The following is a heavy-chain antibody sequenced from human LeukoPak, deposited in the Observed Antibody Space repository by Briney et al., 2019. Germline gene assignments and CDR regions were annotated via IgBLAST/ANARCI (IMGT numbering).Heavy chain of an antibody. J-gene: IGHJ4*02. CDR2: ILPMFDTT. Sequence: GASVKVSCKASGGAFSSYPISWVRQAPGQGLEWMGGILPMFDTTNYAQKFQGRVTITADKSTSTAYMELSSLRSEDTAVYYCARGSNSPDYYDSSGYSIYWGQGTLVTVSS. CDR3: ARGSNSPDYYDSSGYSIY. V-gene: IGHV1-69*06. D-gene: IGHD3-22*01. CDR1: GGAFSSYP.